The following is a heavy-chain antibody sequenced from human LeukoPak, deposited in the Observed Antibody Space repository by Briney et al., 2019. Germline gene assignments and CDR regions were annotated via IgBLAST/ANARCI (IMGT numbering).Heavy chain of an antibody. CDR3: ARGTYYYDSSGYFDY. Sequence: ASVKVSCKASGYTFTSYYMHWVRQAPGQGLEWMGIINPSGGSTSYAQKFQGRVTMTRDTSTSTVYMELSRLRSDDTAVYYCARGTYYYDSSGYFDYWGQGTLVTVSS. CDR1: GYTFTSYY. D-gene: IGHD3-22*01. V-gene: IGHV1-46*01. CDR2: INPSGGST. J-gene: IGHJ4*02.